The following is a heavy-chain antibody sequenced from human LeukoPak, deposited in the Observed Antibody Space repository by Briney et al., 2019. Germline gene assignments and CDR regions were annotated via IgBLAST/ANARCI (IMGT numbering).Heavy chain of an antibody. J-gene: IGHJ4*02. Sequence: PGGSLRLSCAASEFTFSSYSMNWVRQAPGKGLEWVSSISSRSSFIYYADSVKGRFTISRDNAKNSLYLQMNSLRAEDTAVYYCARRSVRGVIRYWGQGTLVTVSS. V-gene: IGHV3-21*01. CDR1: EFTFSSYS. CDR2: ISSRSSFI. D-gene: IGHD3-10*01. CDR3: ARRSVRGVIRY.